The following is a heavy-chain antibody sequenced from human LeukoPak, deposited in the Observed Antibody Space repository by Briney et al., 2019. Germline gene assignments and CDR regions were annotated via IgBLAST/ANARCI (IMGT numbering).Heavy chain of an antibody. CDR1: GFTFSSYE. D-gene: IGHD3-3*01. Sequence: GGSLRLSCAASGFTFSSYEMNWVRQAPGKGLEWVSYISSSGSTIYYADSVKGRFTISRDNAKNSLYLQMNSLRAEDTAVYYCARDGSGRPRGAFDMWGQGTMVTVSS. V-gene: IGHV3-48*03. CDR3: ARDGSGRPRGAFDM. J-gene: IGHJ3*02. CDR2: ISSSGSTI.